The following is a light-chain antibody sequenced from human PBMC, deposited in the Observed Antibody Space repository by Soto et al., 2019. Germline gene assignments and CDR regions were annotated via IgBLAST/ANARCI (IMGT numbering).Light chain of an antibody. CDR2: AAS. Sequence: EIVLTHSPPTLSVARLDRPPHXWRASQSLSFNLAWYQQKPGQAPRLLIYAASTRATGIPARFSGSGSEAEFALTISTLQSEDFAVYYCQQYSVWPLTFGGGTKVDIK. J-gene: IGKJ4*01. V-gene: IGKV3-15*01. CDR1: QSLSFN. CDR3: QQYSVWPLT.